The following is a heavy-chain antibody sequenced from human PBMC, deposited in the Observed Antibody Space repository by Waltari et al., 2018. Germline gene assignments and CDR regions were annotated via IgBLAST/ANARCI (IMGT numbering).Heavy chain of an antibody. D-gene: IGHD1-26*01. J-gene: IGHJ4*02. CDR2: INPNSGGT. CDR1: GSTFTGYY. Sequence: QVQLVQSGAEVKKPGASVKVSCKASGSTFTGYYMPWVRQAPGQGLEWMGRINPNSGGTNYAQKFQGRVTMTRDTSISTAYMELSRLRSDDTAVYYCARAPGAEWELLGDYWGQGTLVTVSS. CDR3: ARAPGAEWELLGDY. V-gene: IGHV1-2*06.